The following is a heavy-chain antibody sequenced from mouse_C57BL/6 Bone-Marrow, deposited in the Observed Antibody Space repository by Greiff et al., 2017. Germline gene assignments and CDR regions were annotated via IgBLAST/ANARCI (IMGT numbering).Heavy chain of an antibody. V-gene: IGHV1-39*01. J-gene: IGHJ4*01. D-gene: IGHD2-4*01. CDR2: INPNYGTT. CDR3: ARGYDYDYAMDY. CDR1: GYSFTDYN. Sequence: VHVKQSGPELVKPGASVKISCKASGYSFTDYNMNWVKQSNGKSLEWIGVINPNYGTTSYNQKFKGKATLTVDKSSSTAYMQLNSLTSEDSAVSYCARGYDYDYAMDYWGQGTSVTVSS.